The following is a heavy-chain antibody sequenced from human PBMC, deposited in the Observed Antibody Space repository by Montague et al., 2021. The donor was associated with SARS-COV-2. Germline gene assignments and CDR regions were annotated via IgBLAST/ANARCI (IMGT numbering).Heavy chain of an antibody. V-gene: IGHV4-59*01. D-gene: IGHD2-21*01. Sequence: SETLSLTCDVAGASMRNYYWGWIRQPPGKGLEWIGYVFYTGSTNYNPSLKGRVTISIDTSKNQISLTVTSVTAADTAMYYCASHDAGDFGLLDYWGQGTLVTVSS. CDR2: VFYTGST. CDR1: GASMRNYY. J-gene: IGHJ4*02. CDR3: ASHDAGDFGLLDY.